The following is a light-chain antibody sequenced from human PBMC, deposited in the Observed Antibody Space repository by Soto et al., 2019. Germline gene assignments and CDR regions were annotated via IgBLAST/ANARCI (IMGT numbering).Light chain of an antibody. CDR1: QSISNK. Sequence: VIAQSPATLCVSPGDRATLSCRASQSISNKLAWYQHKPGQAPRLLIYDTSTRVAGIPARFTGSGSGTDFTLTISRLEPEDFAVYYCQQYGSSPITFGQGTRLAIK. V-gene: IGKV3-20*01. CDR2: DTS. CDR3: QQYGSSPIT. J-gene: IGKJ5*01.